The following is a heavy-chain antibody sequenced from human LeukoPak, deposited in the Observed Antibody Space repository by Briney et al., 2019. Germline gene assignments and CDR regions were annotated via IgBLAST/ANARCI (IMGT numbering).Heavy chain of an antibody. CDR2: IKTDGSEK. J-gene: IGHJ3*02. D-gene: IGHD2-21*01. Sequence: PGGSLRLSCEASGFTFSSYWMTWVRQAPGKGLEWVASIKTDGSEKHYVDSVKGRFTISRDNAKNSLYLQMNSLRAEDTAVYYCARDLDTYVVLIAYDTFDIWGQGTMVTVSS. CDR3: ARDLDTYVVLIAYDTFDI. V-gene: IGHV3-7*01. CDR1: GFTFSSYW.